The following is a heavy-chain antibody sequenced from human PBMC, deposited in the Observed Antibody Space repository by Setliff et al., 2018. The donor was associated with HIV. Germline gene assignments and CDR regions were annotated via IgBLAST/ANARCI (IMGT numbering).Heavy chain of an antibody. Sequence: GGSLRLSCEASGFTFSTYSMNWVRQAPGKGLELVSSISSSSRPKYYADSVKGRFTISRDNAKNSLYLQMNSLTAEDTAVYYCARDVSWRVRTYIDYWGQGALVTVSS. CDR2: ISSSSRPK. V-gene: IGHV3-21*01. D-gene: IGHD3-3*01. J-gene: IGHJ4*02. CDR1: GFTFSTYS. CDR3: ARDVSWRVRTYIDY.